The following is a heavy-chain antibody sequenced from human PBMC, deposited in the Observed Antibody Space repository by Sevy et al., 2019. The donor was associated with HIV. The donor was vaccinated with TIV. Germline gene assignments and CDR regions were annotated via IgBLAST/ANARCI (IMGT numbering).Heavy chain of an antibody. Sequence: GGSLRLSCAASGFTFNNYAMSWVRQAPGKGLEGKGLEWVSTISGGGGGTKYADSVRGRFTISRDNSKYTLYLQVNSLRVEDTAVYYCVNHFIHDIADGWYFDLWGRGTLVTVS. D-gene: IGHD6-13*01. V-gene: IGHV3-23*01. CDR2: ISGGGGGT. CDR3: VNHFIHDIADGWYFDL. J-gene: IGHJ2*01. CDR1: GFTFNNYA.